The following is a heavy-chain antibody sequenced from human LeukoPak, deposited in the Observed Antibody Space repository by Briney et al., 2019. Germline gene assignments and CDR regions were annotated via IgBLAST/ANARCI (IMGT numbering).Heavy chain of an antibody. V-gene: IGHV1-69*13. CDR1: GGTFSSYA. CDR3: AREGLRLLEWTHDAFDI. Sequence: GASVKVSCKASGGTFSSYAISWVRQAPGQGLEWMGGIIPIFGTANYAQKFQGRVTITADESTSTAYMELSSLRSEDTAVYYCAREGLRLLEWTHDAFDIWGQGTMVTVSS. J-gene: IGHJ3*02. CDR2: IIPIFGTA. D-gene: IGHD3-3*01.